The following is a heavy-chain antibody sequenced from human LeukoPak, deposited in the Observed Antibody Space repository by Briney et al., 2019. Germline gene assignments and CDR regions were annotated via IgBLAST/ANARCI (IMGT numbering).Heavy chain of an antibody. J-gene: IGHJ4*02. V-gene: IGHV1-69*04. Sequence: AASVTVSCKASGCTFNSYAISWVRQAPGQGLEWMGMIIPIFGIANYAQKFQGRVTITADKSTSTAYMELSSLRSEDTAVYYCARAAYCGGDCHTNFDYWGQGTLVTVSS. CDR3: ARAAYCGGDCHTNFDY. CDR2: IIPIFGIA. CDR1: GCTFNSYA. D-gene: IGHD2-21*02.